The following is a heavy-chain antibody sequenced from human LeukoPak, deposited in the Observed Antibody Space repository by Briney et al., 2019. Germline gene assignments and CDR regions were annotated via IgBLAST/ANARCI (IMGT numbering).Heavy chain of an antibody. CDR2: ISSSSSTI. J-gene: IGHJ4*02. Sequence: GGSLRLSCAASGFTFSSYSMNWVRQAPGKGLEWVSYISSSSSTIYYADSVKGRFTISRDNAKNSLYLQMSSLRDEDTAVYYCARGLGYSYGYGIDYWGQGTLVIASS. CDR3: ARGLGYSYGYGIDY. V-gene: IGHV3-48*02. D-gene: IGHD5-18*01. CDR1: GFTFSSYS.